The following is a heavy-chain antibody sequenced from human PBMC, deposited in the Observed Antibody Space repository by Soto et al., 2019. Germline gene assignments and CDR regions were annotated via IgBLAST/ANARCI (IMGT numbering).Heavy chain of an antibody. D-gene: IGHD3-22*01. J-gene: IGHJ4*01. Sequence: EVQLVESGGGLVKPGGSLRLSCAASGFTFSNAWINWVRQAPGKGLEWVGRIKSKTDGGTTDYAEPVKGRFAISRDDSNNMVYLQMNSLNIEDTAVYYCTTDSYSTIIIVRFDYWGHGTLVTVSP. CDR2: IKSKTDGGTT. V-gene: IGHV3-15*07. CDR1: GFTFSNAW. CDR3: TTDSYSTIIIVRFDY.